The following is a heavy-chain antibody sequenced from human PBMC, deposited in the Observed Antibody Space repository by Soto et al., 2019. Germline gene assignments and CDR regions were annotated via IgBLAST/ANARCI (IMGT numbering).Heavy chain of an antibody. J-gene: IGHJ3*02. V-gene: IGHV4-34*01. Sequence: SETLSLTCAVYGGSFSGYYWSWIRQPPGKGLEWIGEINHSGNTNYNPSLKSRVTISVDTSKNQFSLKLSSVTAADTAVYYCAGETGLLWFGDQAAFDIWGQGTMVTVSS. D-gene: IGHD3-10*01. CDR3: AGETGLLWFGDQAAFDI. CDR2: INHSGNT. CDR1: GGSFSGYY.